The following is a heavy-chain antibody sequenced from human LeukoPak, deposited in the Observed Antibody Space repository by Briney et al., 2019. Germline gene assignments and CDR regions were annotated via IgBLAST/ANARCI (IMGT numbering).Heavy chain of an antibody. J-gene: IGHJ4*02. D-gene: IGHD3-16*01. CDR2: IYYNGST. Sequence: SETLSLTCTVSGGSISSYYWSWIRQPPGKGLEWIGYIYYNGSTNYNPSLKSRVTISVDTSKNQFSLKLTSVTAADTAVYYCARVGGFGGAINYWGQGTLVTVSS. V-gene: IGHV4-59*08. CDR1: GGSISSYY. CDR3: ARVGGFGGAINY.